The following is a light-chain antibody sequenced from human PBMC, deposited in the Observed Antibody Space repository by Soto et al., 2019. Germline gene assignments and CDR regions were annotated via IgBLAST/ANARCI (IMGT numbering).Light chain of an antibody. V-gene: IGLV1-44*01. CDR3: QVWDSSSDHYV. CDR2: NND. J-gene: IGLJ1*01. CDR1: SSNIGSNT. Sequence: QSVLTQPPSASGTPGQRVTISCSGSSSNIGSNTVSWYQQLPGASPRLLMFNNDQRPSGVPDRFSGSNSGTSASLAISRVEAGDEADYYCQVWDSSSDHYVFGTGTKVTVL.